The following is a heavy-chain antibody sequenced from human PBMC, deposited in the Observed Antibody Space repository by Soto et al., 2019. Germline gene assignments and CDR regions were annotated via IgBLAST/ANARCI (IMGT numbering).Heavy chain of an antibody. V-gene: IGHV4-31*03. CDR3: ARTYYDFWSGLRRAYGGSYYGMDV. D-gene: IGHD3-3*01. CDR1: GVSISSGGYY. Sequence: SETLSLTCTVSGVSISSGGYYWSWLRQHPGKGLEWIGYIYYSGSTYYNPSLKSRVTISVDTSKNQFSLKLSSVTAADTAVYYCARTYYDFWSGLRRAYGGSYYGMDVWGQGTKVTVSS. CDR2: IYYSGST. J-gene: IGHJ6*02.